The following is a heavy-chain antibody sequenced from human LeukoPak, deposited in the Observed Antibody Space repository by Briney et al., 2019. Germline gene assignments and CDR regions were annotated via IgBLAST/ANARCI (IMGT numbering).Heavy chain of an antibody. CDR3: ARKHYDLLTGYPPGVFDI. V-gene: IGHV4-39*07. CDR1: GGSISSSSYY. CDR2: IYYSGST. D-gene: IGHD3-9*01. Sequence: SETLSLTCTVSGGSISSSSYYWGWIRQPPGKGLEWIGSIYYSGSTYYNPSLKSRVTISVDKSKNQFSLKLSSVTAADTAVYYCARKHYDLLTGYPPGVFDIWGQGTMVTVSS. J-gene: IGHJ3*02.